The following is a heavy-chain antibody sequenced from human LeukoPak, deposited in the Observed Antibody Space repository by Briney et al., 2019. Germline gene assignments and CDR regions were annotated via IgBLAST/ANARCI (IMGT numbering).Heavy chain of an antibody. Sequence: SETLSLTCTVSGGSISSGGYYWSWIRQHPGKGLEWIGYIYYSGSTYYNPSLKSRVTISVDKSKNQFSLKLSSVTAADTAVYYCARAGIVVVPAGLDVWGQGTKVTVSS. CDR1: GGSISSGGYY. V-gene: IGHV4-31*03. CDR3: ARAGIVVVPAGLDV. CDR2: IYYSGST. D-gene: IGHD2-2*01. J-gene: IGHJ6*01.